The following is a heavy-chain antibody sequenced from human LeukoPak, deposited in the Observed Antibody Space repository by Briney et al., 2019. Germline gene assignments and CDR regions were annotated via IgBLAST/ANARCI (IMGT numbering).Heavy chain of an antibody. CDR3: ARGLLSLDY. J-gene: IGHJ4*02. V-gene: IGHV4-38-2*02. Sequence: KASETLSLTCTVSGYSISSGYYWGWIRQPPGKGLEWIGSIYHSGSTYYNPSLKSRVTISVDTSKNQFSLKLSSVTAADTAVYYCARGLLSLDYWGQGTLVTVSS. CDR2: IYHSGST. D-gene: IGHD2/OR15-2a*01. CDR1: GYSISSGYY.